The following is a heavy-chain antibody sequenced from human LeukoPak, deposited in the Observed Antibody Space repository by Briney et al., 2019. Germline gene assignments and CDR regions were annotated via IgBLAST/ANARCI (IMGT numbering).Heavy chain of an antibody. CDR1: GFTVSSNY. CDR2: IYSGGST. D-gene: IGHD5-18*01. J-gene: IGHJ6*02. CDR3: ARAQIQLWGYYYYGMDV. V-gene: IGHV3-66*01. Sequence: GGSLRLSCAASGFTVSSNYMSWVRHAPGKGLEWVSVIYSGGSTYYADSVKGRFTISRDNSKNTLYLQMNSLRAEDTAVYYCARAQIQLWGYYYYGMDVWGQGTTVTVSS.